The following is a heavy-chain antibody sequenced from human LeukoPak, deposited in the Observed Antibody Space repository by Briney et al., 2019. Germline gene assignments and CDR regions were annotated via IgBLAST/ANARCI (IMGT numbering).Heavy chain of an antibody. V-gene: IGHV1-18*01. CDR3: ARDLPHVLMVYAIDY. D-gene: IGHD2-8*01. J-gene: IGHJ4*02. CDR1: GGTFSSYA. CDR2: ISAYNGNT. Sequence: GASVKVSCKASGGTFSSYAISWVRQAPGQGLEWMGWISAYNGNTNYAQKLQGRVTMTTDTSTSTAYMELRSLRSDDTAVYYCARDLPHVLMVYAIDYWGQGTLVTVSS.